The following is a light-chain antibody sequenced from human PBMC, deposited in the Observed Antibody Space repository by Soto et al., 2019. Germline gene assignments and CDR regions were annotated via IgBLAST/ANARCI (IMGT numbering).Light chain of an antibody. CDR2: LGS. CDR1: QSLLHSNGYNY. V-gene: IGKV2-28*01. CDR3: MQALQTGVT. J-gene: IGKJ3*01. Sequence: DIVMTQSPLSLPVTPGEPASISCRSSQSLLHSNGYNYLDWYLQKPGQSPQLLIYLGSNRASGVPDRFSGSGSGTEFTLTISRGEAEDVGVYYFMQALQTGVTVGPGTKVDIK.